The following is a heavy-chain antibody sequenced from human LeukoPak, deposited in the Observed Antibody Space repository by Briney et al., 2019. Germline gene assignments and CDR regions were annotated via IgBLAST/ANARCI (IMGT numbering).Heavy chain of an antibody. CDR1: GFTFDDYA. Sequence: LSGRSLRLSCAASGFTFDDYAMHWVRQAPGKGLEWVSGISWNSGSIGYADSVKGRFTISRDNAKNSLYLQMNSLRAEDMALYYCAKDPTSRITGTTVGFDYWGQGTLVTVSS. D-gene: IGHD1-20*01. J-gene: IGHJ4*02. CDR3: AKDPTSRITGTTVGFDY. CDR2: ISWNSGSI. V-gene: IGHV3-9*03.